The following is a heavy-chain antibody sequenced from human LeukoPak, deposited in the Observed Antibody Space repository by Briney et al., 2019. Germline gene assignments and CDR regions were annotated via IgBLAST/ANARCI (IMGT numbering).Heavy chain of an antibody. CDR3: ARNYGDTAMVPHDY. V-gene: IGHV3-48*01. CDR2: ISSSSSTI. Sequence: GGSLRLSCAASGFTFSSYSMNWVRQAPGKGLEWVSYISSSSSTIYYADSVKGRFTISRDNAKNSLYLQMSSLRAEDTAVYYCARNYGDTAMVPHDYWGQGTLVTVSS. J-gene: IGHJ4*02. D-gene: IGHD5-18*01. CDR1: GFTFSSYS.